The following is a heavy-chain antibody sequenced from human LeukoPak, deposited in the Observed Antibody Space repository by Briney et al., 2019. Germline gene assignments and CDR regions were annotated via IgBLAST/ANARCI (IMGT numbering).Heavy chain of an antibody. Sequence: SVKVSCKASGGTFSSYAISWARHAPGQGLGWMGRIIPILGIANCAQKFQGRVRITADKSTSTAYMELSSLRSEDTAVYYCASTVVTPNTAYGMDVWGQGTTVTVSS. V-gene: IGHV1-69*04. J-gene: IGHJ6*02. D-gene: IGHD4-23*01. CDR1: GGTFSSYA. CDR3: ASTVVTPNTAYGMDV. CDR2: IIPILGIA.